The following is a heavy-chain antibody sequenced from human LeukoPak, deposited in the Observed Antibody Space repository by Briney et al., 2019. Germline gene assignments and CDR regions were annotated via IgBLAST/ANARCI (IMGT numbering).Heavy chain of an antibody. CDR3: ARDPRTVRV. CDR1: GFTFSTYS. J-gene: IGHJ4*02. Sequence: PGGSLRLSCAGSGFTFSTYSMNWVRQAPGKGLEWVSYISSSSSTIYYADSVKGRFTISRDNAKNLLYLQMDSLRVEDTAICYCARDPRTVRVWGQGTLVTVSS. V-gene: IGHV3-48*04. CDR2: ISSSSSTI. D-gene: IGHD1-1*01.